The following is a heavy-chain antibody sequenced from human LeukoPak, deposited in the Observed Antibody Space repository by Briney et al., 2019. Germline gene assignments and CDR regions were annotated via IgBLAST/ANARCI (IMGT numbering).Heavy chain of an antibody. CDR2: IASDGSST. Sequence: PGGSLRLSCAASGFTFSSYWMNWVRHAPGKGLVWVSRIASDGSSTTYADSVKGRFSISRDNAKNTLYLQTNSLRVEDTAVYYCARGRPHGNDYWGQGTLVTVSS. CDR1: GFTFSSYW. J-gene: IGHJ4*02. D-gene: IGHD4-23*01. V-gene: IGHV3-74*01. CDR3: ARGRPHGNDY.